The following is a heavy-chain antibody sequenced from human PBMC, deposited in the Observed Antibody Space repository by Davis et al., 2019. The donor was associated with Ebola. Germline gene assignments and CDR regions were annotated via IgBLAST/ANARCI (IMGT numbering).Heavy chain of an antibody. CDR2: ISSSSSYI. J-gene: IGHJ6*02. D-gene: IGHD6-13*01. V-gene: IGHV3-21*01. Sequence: GGSLRLSCAASGFTFSSYSMNWVRQAPGKGLEWVSSISSSSSYIYYADSVKGRFTISRDNSKNTLYLQMNSLRAEDTAVYYCAKDRSRQQLALQIYYYYYGMDVWGQGTTVTVSS. CDR1: GFTFSSYS. CDR3: AKDRSRQQLALQIYYYYYGMDV.